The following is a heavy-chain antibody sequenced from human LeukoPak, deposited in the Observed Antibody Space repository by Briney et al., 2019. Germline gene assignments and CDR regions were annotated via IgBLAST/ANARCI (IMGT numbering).Heavy chain of an antibody. CDR1: GFTFSSYA. J-gene: IGHJ4*02. CDR3: AKGDVLLWFGDQDY. Sequence: GGSLRLSCAASGFTFSSYAMSWVRQAPGKGLEWVSAISGSGGSTYYADSVKGRFTISRDNSKNTLYLQMNSLRAEDTAVYYRAKGDVLLWFGDQDYWGQGTLVTVSS. V-gene: IGHV3-23*01. D-gene: IGHD3-10*01. CDR2: ISGSGGST.